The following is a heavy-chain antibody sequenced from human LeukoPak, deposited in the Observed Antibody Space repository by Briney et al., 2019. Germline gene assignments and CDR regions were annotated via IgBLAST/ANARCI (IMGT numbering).Heavy chain of an antibody. CDR2: VSGNGGTT. D-gene: IGHD3-9*01. CDR1: GFTFSRYP. Sequence: SGGSLRLSCSASGFTFSRYPMHWVRQAPGKGLEYVSAVSGNGGTTYYADSVKGRFTISRDNSKNTLYLQMSSLRPEDTAVYYCARVRYFDWFIRPVDYWGQGTLVTVPS. CDR3: ARVRYFDWFIRPVDY. V-gene: IGHV3-64D*06. J-gene: IGHJ4*02.